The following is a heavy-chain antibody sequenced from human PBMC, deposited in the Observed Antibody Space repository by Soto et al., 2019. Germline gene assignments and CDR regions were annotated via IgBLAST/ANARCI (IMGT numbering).Heavy chain of an antibody. CDR1: GFTFSKYA. CDR2: ISYNGGGT. D-gene: IGHD2-2*01. CDR3: AKDRCSSTSCYFYYYYYGMDV. Sequence: GSLRLSCAASGFTFSKYAMTWARQAPGKGLEWVSAISYNGGGTYYVDSVKGRFTVSRDNSKNTLYLQMHSLRAEDTAVYYCAKDRCSSTSCYFYYYYYGMDVWGQGTTVTVSS. J-gene: IGHJ6*02. V-gene: IGHV3-23*01.